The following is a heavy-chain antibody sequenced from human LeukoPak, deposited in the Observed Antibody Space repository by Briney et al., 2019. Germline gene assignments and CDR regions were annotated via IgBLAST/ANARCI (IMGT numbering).Heavy chain of an antibody. CDR1: GFTFSSYS. D-gene: IGHD1-26*01. Sequence: PGGSLRLSCAASGFTFSSYSMNWVRQAPGKGLEWVSYISSSSSTIYYADSVKGRFTISRDNAKNSLYLQVNSLRAEDTAVYYCARSGLVGATTWGQGTLVTVSS. CDR2: ISSSSSTI. V-gene: IGHV3-48*04. CDR3: ARSGLVGATT. J-gene: IGHJ4*02.